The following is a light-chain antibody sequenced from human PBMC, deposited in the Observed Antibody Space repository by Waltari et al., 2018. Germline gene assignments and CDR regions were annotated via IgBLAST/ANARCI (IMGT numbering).Light chain of an antibody. CDR3: SSYASSNTLI. Sequence: QSALTQPASVSGSPGQSITISCTGTSTAVGGYNLVSWYQQHPGKAPKLLIYEVNKRPSGVSNHFSGSKSGNTASLTISGLQAEDEADYYCSSYASSNTLIFGGGTKVTVL. CDR2: EVN. CDR1: STAVGGYNL. V-gene: IGLV2-23*02. J-gene: IGLJ2*01.